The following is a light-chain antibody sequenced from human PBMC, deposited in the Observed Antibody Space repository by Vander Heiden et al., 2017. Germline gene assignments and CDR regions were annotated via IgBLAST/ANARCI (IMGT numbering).Light chain of an antibody. CDR1: QGIRND. CDR3: LQDYNYPRT. CDR2: AAS. Sequence: AIQMTPSPSSLSASVGATVTLTCRASQGIRNDLGWYQQKPGKAPKLLIYAASSLQSGVPSRFSGSGSGTDFTLTISSLQPEDFATYYCLQDYNYPRTFGQGTKLEIK. V-gene: IGKV1-6*01. J-gene: IGKJ2*01.